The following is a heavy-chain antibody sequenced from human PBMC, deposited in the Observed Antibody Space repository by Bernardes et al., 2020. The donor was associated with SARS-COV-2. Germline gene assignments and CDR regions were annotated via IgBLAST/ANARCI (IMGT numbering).Heavy chain of an antibody. D-gene: IGHD5-12*01. Sequence: GGSLRLSCAASGFTFSSYGMHWVRQAPGKGLEWVAVIWYDGSNKYYADSVKGRFTISRDNSKNTLYLQMNSLRAEDTAVYYCARDPPGWLQQNPDAFDIWGQGTMVTVSS. CDR3: ARDPPGWLQQNPDAFDI. CDR1: GFTFSSYG. CDR2: IWYDGSNK. V-gene: IGHV3-33*01. J-gene: IGHJ3*02.